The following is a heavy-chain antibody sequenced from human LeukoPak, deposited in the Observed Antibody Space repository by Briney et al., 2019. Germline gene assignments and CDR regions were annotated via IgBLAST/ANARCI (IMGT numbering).Heavy chain of an antibody. CDR3: VSFYEAY. CDR2: INSDVCWT. CDR1: GNYW. Sequence: GGSLRLSCAASGNYWMHSARQAPGKGLVWVSHINSDVCWTSYADSAKGRFTISKDNAKNTVYLQMNNLRAEDTAVYYCVSFYEAYWGRGTLVTVSS. D-gene: IGHD2/OR15-2a*01. V-gene: IGHV3-74*01. J-gene: IGHJ4*02.